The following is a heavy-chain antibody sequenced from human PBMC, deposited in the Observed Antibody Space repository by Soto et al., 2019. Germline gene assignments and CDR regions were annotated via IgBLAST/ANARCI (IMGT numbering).Heavy chain of an antibody. D-gene: IGHD3-22*01. Sequence: QLQESGPGLVKPSQTLSLTCSVSGGSINNNDYYWSWIRQTPGKGLEWIGYVYYSGGSDYIPSLKSRLSMSIDKSKNQFHLKLNSVTAADTATYFCARMSYFYDKWYFDIWGRGTLVTVSS. CDR3: ARMSYFYDKWYFDI. CDR1: GGSINNNDYY. V-gene: IGHV4-30-4*01. CDR2: VYYSGGS. J-gene: IGHJ2*01.